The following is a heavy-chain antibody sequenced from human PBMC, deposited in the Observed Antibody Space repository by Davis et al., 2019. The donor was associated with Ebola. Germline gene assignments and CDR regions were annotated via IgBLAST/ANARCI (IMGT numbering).Heavy chain of an antibody. V-gene: IGHV3-66*01. Sequence: GGSLRLSCAASGFTVSSNYMSWVRQAPGKGLEWVSVIYSGGSTYYADSVKGRFTISRDNSKNTLYLQMNSLRAEDTAVYYCARAPFYGRGYYDYYYGMDVWGQGTTVTVSS. J-gene: IGHJ6*02. CDR1: GFTVSSNY. CDR3: ARAPFYGRGYYDYYYGMDV. D-gene: IGHD3-3*01. CDR2: IYSGGST.